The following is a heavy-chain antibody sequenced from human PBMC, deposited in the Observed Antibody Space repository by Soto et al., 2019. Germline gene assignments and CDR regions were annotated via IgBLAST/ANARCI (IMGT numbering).Heavy chain of an antibody. CDR3: TSSYRSSFDY. J-gene: IGHJ4*02. CDR2: IFYGGST. V-gene: IGHV4-59*08. D-gene: IGHD6-13*01. Sequence: QVQLQESAPGLVKPSETLSLTCTVSGGSDSSYYWSWIRQPPGKGLEWIGYIFYGGSTNYNPSRKSRVPISVDTSKHQFSLKLSSVTAADTAVYYCTSSYRSSFDYWGQGTLGTVST. CDR1: GGSDSSYY.